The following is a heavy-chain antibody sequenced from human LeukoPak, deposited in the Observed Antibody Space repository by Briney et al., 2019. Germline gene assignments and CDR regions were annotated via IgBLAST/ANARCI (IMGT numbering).Heavy chain of an antibody. CDR2: IYYSGST. J-gene: IGHJ4*02. V-gene: IGHV4-59*01. D-gene: IGHD5-24*01. CDR3: ARDTGMATIKRGLDY. Sequence: PSETLSLTCTVSGGSISSYYWSWIRQPPGKGLEWIGYIYYSGSTNYNPSLKSRVTISVDTSKNQFSLKLSSVTAADTAVYYCARDTGMATIKRGLDYWGQGTLVTVSS. CDR1: GGSISSYY.